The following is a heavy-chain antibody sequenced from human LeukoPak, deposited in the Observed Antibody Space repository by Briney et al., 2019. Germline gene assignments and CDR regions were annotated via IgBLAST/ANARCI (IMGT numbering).Heavy chain of an antibody. CDR2: ISGSGGST. J-gene: IGHJ4*02. CDR1: GFTFSSYA. CDR3: TRDSANYHFAY. Sequence: GGSLRLSCAASGFTFSSYAMSWVRQAPGKGLEWVSAISGSGGSTYYADSVKGRFTISRDNSKNIVFLQMNDLRTEDTAFYYCTRDSANYHFAYWGQGALVTVSS. D-gene: IGHD4/OR15-4a*01. V-gene: IGHV3-23*01.